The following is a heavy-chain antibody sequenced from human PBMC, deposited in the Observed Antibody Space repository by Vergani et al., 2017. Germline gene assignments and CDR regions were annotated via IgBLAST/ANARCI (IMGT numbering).Heavy chain of an antibody. D-gene: IGHD5-12*01. Sequence: QVQLQQWGAGLLKPSETLSLTCAVYGGSFSGYYWSWIRQPPGKGLEWIGEINHSGSTNYNPSLKSRVTMSLDTSKNQFSLRLSSVTAADTAVYYCARFRGADIVGTAFDHWAQGTLVTVSS. V-gene: IGHV4-34*01. J-gene: IGHJ4*02. CDR1: GGSFSGYY. CDR3: ARFRGADIVGTAFDH. CDR2: INHSGST.